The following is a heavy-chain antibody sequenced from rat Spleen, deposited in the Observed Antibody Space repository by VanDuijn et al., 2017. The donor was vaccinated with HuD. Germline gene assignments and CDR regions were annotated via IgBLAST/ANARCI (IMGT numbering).Heavy chain of an antibody. V-gene: IGHV5-31*01. CDR1: GFTFNNYW. D-gene: IGHD1-11*01. CDR2: ITNAAGKV. CDR3: AKDLDYDPDY. J-gene: IGHJ2*01. Sequence: EVELVESGGGLVQPGTSLKLSCVASGFTFNNYWMTWIRQAPGKGLEWVASITNAAGKVNYPDSVKGRFTISRDTAQNTLYLQMNSPTSEDTATYYCAKDLDYDPDYWGQGVMVTVSS.